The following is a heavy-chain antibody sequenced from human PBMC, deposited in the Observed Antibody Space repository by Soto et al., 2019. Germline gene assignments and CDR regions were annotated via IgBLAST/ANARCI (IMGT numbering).Heavy chain of an antibody. Sequence: PGGSLRLSCAASGFTFSSYAMSWVRQAPGKGLEWVSAISGSGGSTYYADSVKGRFTISRDNSKNTLYLQMNSLRAEDTAVYYCARWPGGAWGTIFGVGIYYMDVWGKGTTVTVSS. CDR1: GFTFSSYA. J-gene: IGHJ6*03. CDR3: ARWPGGAWGTIFGVGIYYMDV. D-gene: IGHD3-3*01. V-gene: IGHV3-23*01. CDR2: ISGSGGST.